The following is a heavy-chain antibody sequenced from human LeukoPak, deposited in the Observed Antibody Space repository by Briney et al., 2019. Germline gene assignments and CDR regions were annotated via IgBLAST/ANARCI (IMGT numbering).Heavy chain of an antibody. Sequence: GASVKVSCKASGGTFSSYTISWGRQAPGQGLEWMGRIIPILGIANYAQKFQGRVTITADKSTSTAYMELSSLRSEDTAVYYCARVGVGGSSSWYYYYYGMDVWGQGTTVTVS. CDR1: GGTFSSYT. V-gene: IGHV1-69*02. CDR3: ARVGVGGSSSWYYYYYGMDV. CDR2: IIPILGIA. D-gene: IGHD6-13*01. J-gene: IGHJ6*02.